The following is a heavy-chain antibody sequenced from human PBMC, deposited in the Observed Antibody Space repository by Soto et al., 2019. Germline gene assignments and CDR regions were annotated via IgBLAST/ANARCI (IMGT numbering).Heavy chain of an antibody. Sequence: GGSLRLSCAASGFTFSSYSMNWVRQAPGKGLEWVASISSSSSYIYYADSVKGRFTISRDKAKNSLYLQMNSLRAEDTAVYYCARAPLYCTNGVCYTGDYYGMDVWGQGTTVTVSS. CDR3: ARAPLYCTNGVCYTGDYYGMDV. CDR2: ISSSSSYI. D-gene: IGHD2-8*01. CDR1: GFTFSSYS. J-gene: IGHJ6*02. V-gene: IGHV3-21*01.